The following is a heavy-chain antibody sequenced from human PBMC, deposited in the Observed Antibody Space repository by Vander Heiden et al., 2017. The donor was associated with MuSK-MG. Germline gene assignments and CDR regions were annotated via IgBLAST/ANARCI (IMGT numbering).Heavy chain of an antibody. CDR2: ISAYNGNT. V-gene: IGHV1-18*01. D-gene: IGHD2-15*01. CDR1: GYTFTSYG. CDR3: ARGFSGIVVGGAATLDAFDI. Sequence: QVQLVQSGAEVKKPGASVKVSCKASGYTFTSYGISWVRQAPGQGLEWMGWISAYNGNTNYAQKIQGRVTMTTDTSTSTAYMERRRMRSDETAVYYCARGFSGIVVGGAATLDAFDIWGQGTMVTVSS. J-gene: IGHJ3*02.